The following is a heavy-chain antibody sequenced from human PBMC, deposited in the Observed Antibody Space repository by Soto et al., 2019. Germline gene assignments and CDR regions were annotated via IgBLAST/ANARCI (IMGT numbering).Heavy chain of an antibody. J-gene: IGHJ4*02. Sequence: GGSLRLSCAASGFIFSSFALHWVRQSPGKGLGWLAVIRYDGTEKYNGDYVEGRFTNPRDNSKNTVYLEMSSLKAEDTAVYYCARDFTQVGPLDFWGQGTLVTVSS. CDR1: GFIFSSFA. V-gene: IGHV3-33*01. CDR2: IRYDGTEK. CDR3: ARDFTQVGPLDF. D-gene: IGHD1-26*01.